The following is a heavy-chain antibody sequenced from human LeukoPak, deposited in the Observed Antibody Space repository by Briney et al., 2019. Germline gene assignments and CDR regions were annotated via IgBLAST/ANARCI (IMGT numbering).Heavy chain of an antibody. CDR2: ISYDGSNK. CDR3: AKNRAITTAGIDVDV. V-gene: IGHV3-30-3*01. J-gene: IGHJ6*04. Sequence: GGSLRLSCAASGITVSTNYMSWVRQAPGKGLEWVAVISYDGSNKYYADSVKGRFTISRDNSKNTLYLQINSVRTEDSAVYYCAKNRAITTAGIDVDVWAKGPRSPSPQ. CDR1: GITVSTNY. D-gene: IGHD1/OR15-1a*01.